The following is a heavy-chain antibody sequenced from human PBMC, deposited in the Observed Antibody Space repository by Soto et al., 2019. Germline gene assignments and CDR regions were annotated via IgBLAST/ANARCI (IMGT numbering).Heavy chain of an antibody. Sequence: GGSLRLSCAASGFTFSDHYMDWVRQAPGKGLEWVGRTRNKANSYTTEYAASVKGRFTISRDDSKNSLYLQMNSLKTEDTAVYYCARAQFDILTGYYHDYWGQGTLVTVSS. J-gene: IGHJ4*02. V-gene: IGHV3-72*01. CDR1: GFTFSDHY. CDR3: ARAQFDILTGYYHDY. CDR2: TRNKANSYTT. D-gene: IGHD3-9*01.